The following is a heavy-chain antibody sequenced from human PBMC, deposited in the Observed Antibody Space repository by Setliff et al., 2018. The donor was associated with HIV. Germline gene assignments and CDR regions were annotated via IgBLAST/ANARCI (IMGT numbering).Heavy chain of an antibody. D-gene: IGHD3-10*01. J-gene: IGHJ6*03. CDR2: IIPILGIA. V-gene: IGHV1-69*10. Sequence: ASVKVSCKASGGTFRSYGISWVRQAPGQGLEWMGGIIPILGIANYAQKFQGRVTITADKSTSTAYMELSSLRSEDTAVYYCARGSGSYYNSRRYYYYYYMDVWGKGTTVTVSS. CDR3: ARGSGSYYNSRRYYYYYYMDV. CDR1: GGTFRSYG.